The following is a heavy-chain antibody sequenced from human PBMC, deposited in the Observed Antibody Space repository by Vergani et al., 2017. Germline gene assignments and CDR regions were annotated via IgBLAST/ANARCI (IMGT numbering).Heavy chain of an antibody. CDR3: ARGLRYYDSSGYLDAFDI. CDR1: GGSFSGYY. D-gene: IGHD3-22*01. J-gene: IGHJ3*02. V-gene: IGHV4-34*01. CDR2: INHSGST. Sequence: QVQLQRWGAGLLKPSETLSLTCAVYGGSFSGYYWSWIRQPPGKGLEWIGEINHSGSTNYNPSLKSRVTISVDTSKNQFSLKLSSVTAADTAVYYCARGLRYYDSSGYLDAFDIWGQGTMVTVSS.